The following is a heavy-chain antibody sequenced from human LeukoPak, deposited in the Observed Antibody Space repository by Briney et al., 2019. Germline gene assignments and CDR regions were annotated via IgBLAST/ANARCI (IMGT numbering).Heavy chain of an antibody. J-gene: IGHJ4*02. CDR1: GFTFSSYE. V-gene: IGHV3-48*03. Sequence: GGSLRLSCAASGFTFSSYEMNWVRQAPGKGLEWVSYISSSGSTIYYADSVKGRFTISRDNAKNSLYLQMNSQRAEDTAVYYCARPQIVVGYFDYWGQGTLVTVSS. CDR3: ARPQIVVGYFDY. CDR2: ISSSGSTI. D-gene: IGHD3-22*01.